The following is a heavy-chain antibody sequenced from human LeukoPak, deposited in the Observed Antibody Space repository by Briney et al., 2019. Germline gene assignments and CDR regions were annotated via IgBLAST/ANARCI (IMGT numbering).Heavy chain of an antibody. D-gene: IGHD5-12*01. CDR2: IIPVLGIA. Sequence: SLKVSCKASGYTFTGYYMHWVRQDLGQGLEWMGRIIPVLGIANYAQKFQGTVTITADKSTSTAYMELSSLRSEATAVYYCPSPGYSGYEAPLNYAGQGTLVTVSS. V-gene: IGHV1-69*02. CDR3: PSPGYSGYEAPLNY. CDR1: GYTFTGYY. J-gene: IGHJ4*02.